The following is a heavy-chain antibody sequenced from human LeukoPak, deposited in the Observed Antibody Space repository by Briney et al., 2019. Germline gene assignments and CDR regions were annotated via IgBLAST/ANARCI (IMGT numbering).Heavy chain of an antibody. D-gene: IGHD6-19*01. CDR3: ASHRGSSGWTPFDY. J-gene: IGHJ4*02. CDR2: IYYSGST. Sequence: SGTLSLTCTVSGCSISSYYWSWIRQPPGKGLEWIGYIYYSGSTNYNPSLKSRVTISVDTSKNQFSLKLSSVTAADTAVYYCASHRGSSGWTPFDYWGQGTLVTVSS. CDR1: GCSISSYY. V-gene: IGHV4-59*08.